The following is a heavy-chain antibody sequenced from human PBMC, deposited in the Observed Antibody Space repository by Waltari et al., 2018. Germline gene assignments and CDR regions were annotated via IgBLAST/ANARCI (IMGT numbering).Heavy chain of an antibody. CDR2: IYYSGDT. CDR3: ARVTSEFRSPYFYFDL. CDR1: GDSIISTYYY. Sequence: QLQLQESGPGLVKPSETLSLTCSVSGDSIISTYYYWGWIRQPPGKGLEWIGSIYYSGDTFYSPSLSSRVTISVDTSKNQFSLKRTSVTAADTALYYCARVTSEFRSPYFYFDLWGRGTLVTVSA. J-gene: IGHJ2*01. V-gene: IGHV4-39*07.